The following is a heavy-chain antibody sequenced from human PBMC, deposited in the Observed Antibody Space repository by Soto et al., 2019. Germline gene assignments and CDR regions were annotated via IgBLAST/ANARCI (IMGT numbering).Heavy chain of an antibody. CDR1: GFTFSSHG. V-gene: IGHV3-48*02. J-gene: IGHJ6*02. CDR3: ARRITMVRGPYYYYGMDV. CDR2: ISSTSSTK. D-gene: IGHD3-10*01. Sequence: PGGSLRLSCYASGFTFSSHGMTWVRQAPGKGLEWVAFISSTSSTKNYADSVKGRFTISRDNTKNSLYLQMSSLRDEDTAVYYCARRITMVRGPYYYYGMDVWGQGTTVTVSS.